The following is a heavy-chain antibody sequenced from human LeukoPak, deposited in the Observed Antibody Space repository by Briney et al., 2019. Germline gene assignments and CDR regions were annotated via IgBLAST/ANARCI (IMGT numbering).Heavy chain of an antibody. CDR3: ARGHSGSSLRRIDY. Sequence: PGGSLRLSCAASGFTFSSYWMSWVRQAPGKGLEWVANIKQDGSEKYYVDSVKGRFTISRDNAKNSLYLQMNSLRAEDTAVYYCARGHSGSSLRRIDYWGQGTLVTVSS. CDR1: GFTFSSYW. D-gene: IGHD1-26*01. J-gene: IGHJ4*02. CDR2: IKQDGSEK. V-gene: IGHV3-7*01.